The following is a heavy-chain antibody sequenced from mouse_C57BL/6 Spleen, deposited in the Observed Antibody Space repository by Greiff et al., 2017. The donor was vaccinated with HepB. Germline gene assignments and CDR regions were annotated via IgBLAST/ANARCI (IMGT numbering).Heavy chain of an antibody. CDR3: ARKGYGSSYDYAMDY. V-gene: IGHV3-6*01. CDR1: GYSITSGYY. D-gene: IGHD1-1*01. CDR2: ISYDGSN. Sequence: DVHLVESGPGLVKPSQSLSLTCSVTGYSITSGYYWNWIRQFPGNKLEWMGYISYDGSNNYNPSLKNRISITRDTSKNQFFLKLNSVTTEDTATYYCARKGYGSSYDYAMDYWGQGTSVTVSS. J-gene: IGHJ4*01.